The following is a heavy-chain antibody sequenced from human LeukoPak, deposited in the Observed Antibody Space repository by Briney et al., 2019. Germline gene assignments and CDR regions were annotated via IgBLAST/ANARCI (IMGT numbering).Heavy chain of an antibody. J-gene: IGHJ4*02. Sequence: GASVEVSCKASGYTFTGYYMHWVRQAPGQGLEWMGWINPNSGGTNYAQKFQGRVTMTRDTSISTAYMELSRLRSDDTAVYYCARALGIAAADIFDYWGQGTLVTVSS. CDR3: ARALGIAAADIFDY. CDR1: GYTFTGYY. V-gene: IGHV1-2*02. CDR2: INPNSGGT. D-gene: IGHD6-13*01.